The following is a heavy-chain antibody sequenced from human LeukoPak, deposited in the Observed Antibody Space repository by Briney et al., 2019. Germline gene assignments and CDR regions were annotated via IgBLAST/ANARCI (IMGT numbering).Heavy chain of an antibody. CDR2: IIPIFGTA. J-gene: IGHJ4*02. CDR1: GGTFISYA. CDR3: ARESSRDGYNFRRFDY. D-gene: IGHD5-24*01. Sequence: SVKVSCKASGGTFISYAISWVRQAPGQGLEWMGRIIPIFGTANYTQKFQGRVTITTDESTSTAYMGLSSLRSEDTAVYYCARESSRDGYNFRRFDYWGQGSLVTVYS. V-gene: IGHV1-69*05.